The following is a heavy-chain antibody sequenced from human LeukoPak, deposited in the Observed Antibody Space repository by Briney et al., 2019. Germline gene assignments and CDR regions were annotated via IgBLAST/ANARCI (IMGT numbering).Heavy chain of an antibody. V-gene: IGHV4-31*03. J-gene: IGHJ4*02. CDR3: ARGIWFGELLYFDY. Sequence: SQTLSLTCTVSGGSISSGGYYWSWIRQHPGKGLEWIGNIFYSGSTNYRPSLKNRVTISVDTSKNQFPLKLSAVTAADTALYYCARGIWFGELLYFDYWGQGTLVTVSS. CDR1: GGSISSGGYY. CDR2: IFYSGST. D-gene: IGHD3-10*01.